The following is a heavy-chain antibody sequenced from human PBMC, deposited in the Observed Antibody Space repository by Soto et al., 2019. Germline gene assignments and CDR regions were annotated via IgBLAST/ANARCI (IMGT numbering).Heavy chain of an antibody. CDR2: INHSGST. CDR3: ARGLHFDL. J-gene: IGHJ2*01. V-gene: IGHV4-34*01. Sequence: QVQLQQWGAGLLKPSETLSLTCAVYGVSFSGYYWSWIRQPPGKGLEWIGEINHSGSTNYNPSLKSRVTISVDTSKNQFSLKLSSVTAADTAVYYCARGLHFDLWGRGTLVTVSS. CDR1: GVSFSGYY. D-gene: IGHD2-15*01.